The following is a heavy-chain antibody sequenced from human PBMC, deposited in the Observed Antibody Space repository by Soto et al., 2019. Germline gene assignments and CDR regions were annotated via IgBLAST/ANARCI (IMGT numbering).Heavy chain of an antibody. CDR1: GFTFSSYS. CDR3: ARDPKSGNQKLYFDY. V-gene: IGHV3-48*02. D-gene: IGHD4-4*01. J-gene: IGHJ4*02. Sequence: GGSLRLSCSASGFTFSSYSMNWVRQAPGKELEWLSYISGSGNTMYYADSVKGRFTIARDNAQKSLYLQLSNLRDDDTAMYYCARDPKSGNQKLYFDYWGQGTLVTVSS. CDR2: ISGSGNTM.